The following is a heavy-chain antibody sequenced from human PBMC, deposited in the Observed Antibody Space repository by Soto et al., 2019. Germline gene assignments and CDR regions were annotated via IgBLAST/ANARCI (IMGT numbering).Heavy chain of an antibody. J-gene: IGHJ4*02. CDR1: DGSFSGYY. CDR3: VRHAQWIMRAY. D-gene: IGHD5-12*01. V-gene: IGHV4-34*01. Sequence: SETLSLTCAVYDGSFSGYYWSWIRQPPGKGLEWIGEINHSGSTNYNPSLKSRVTISVDTSKNQLSLKLSSVTAADTAVYYCVRHAQWIMRAYWGQGSLVTVSS. CDR2: INHSGST.